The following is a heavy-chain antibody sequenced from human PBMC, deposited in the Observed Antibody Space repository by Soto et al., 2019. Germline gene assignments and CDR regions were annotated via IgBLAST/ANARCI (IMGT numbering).Heavy chain of an antibody. V-gene: IGHV3-21*01. Sequence: EVQLVESGGGLVKPGGSLRLSCSASGYDFSSYSMNWVRHSPGRGLEWVSFITTGSAYKYYAHSVKGRFTISRDDAKNSLYLQMNSLRAEDTAVYYCARGNYYEQPYWGQGATVTVSS. CDR3: ARGNYYEQPY. CDR1: GYDFSSYS. CDR2: ITTGSAYK. D-gene: IGHD1-7*01. J-gene: IGHJ4*02.